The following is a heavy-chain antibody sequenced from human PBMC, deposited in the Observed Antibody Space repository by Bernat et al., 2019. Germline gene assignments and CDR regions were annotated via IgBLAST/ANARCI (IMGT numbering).Heavy chain of an antibody. Sequence: QVQLQESGPGLVKPSETLSLTCTVSGGSISSYYWSWIRQPAGKGLEWIGRNYTSGSTNYNPSLKSRVTMSVDTTKNQFFLMLSSVTAADTAVYYCAGDVTWNYVSLFDYWGQGTLVTVSS. CDR3: AGDVTWNYVSLFDY. CDR2: NYTSGST. J-gene: IGHJ4*02. CDR1: GGSISSYY. D-gene: IGHD1-7*01. V-gene: IGHV4-4*07.